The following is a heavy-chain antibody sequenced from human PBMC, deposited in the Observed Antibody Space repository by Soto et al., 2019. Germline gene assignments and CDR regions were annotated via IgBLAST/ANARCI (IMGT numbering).Heavy chain of an antibody. CDR1: TGSISSGNW. D-gene: IGHD6-25*01. CDR2: IYYTGAT. Sequence: QVQLRESGPGLVEASGTLSLTCEVSTGSISSGNWWSWVRQPPGKGLEWIGEIYYTGATNYNPSLKSRITMTIDKSKDHFLLSLRSATAADTAVYYCARVFSSGSGWMYYFDFWGQGTLVSVSS. CDR3: ARVFSSGSGWMYYFDF. J-gene: IGHJ4*02. V-gene: IGHV4-4*02.